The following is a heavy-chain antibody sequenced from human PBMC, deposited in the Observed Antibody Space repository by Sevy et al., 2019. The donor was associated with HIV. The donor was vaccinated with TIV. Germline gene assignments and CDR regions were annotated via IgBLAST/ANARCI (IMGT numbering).Heavy chain of an antibody. CDR3: ANSMVRGVIDTY. CDR2: INQDGSEK. J-gene: IGHJ4*02. CDR1: GFTFSRYW. V-gene: IGHV3-7*01. D-gene: IGHD3-10*01. Sequence: GGYLRLSCAASGFTFSRYWMSWVRQAPGKGLEWVANINQDGSEKHYVDSVKGRFTSSRDNAKNSLYLQMNSLRAEDTAVYYCANSMVRGVIDTYWGQGTLVIVSS.